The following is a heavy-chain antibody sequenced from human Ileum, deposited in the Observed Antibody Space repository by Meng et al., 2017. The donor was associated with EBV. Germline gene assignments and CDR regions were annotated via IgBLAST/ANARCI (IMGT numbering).Heavy chain of an antibody. CDR2: ITSSGGII. V-gene: IGHV3-11*01. CDR1: GFTFSDYY. CDR3: ASARGSWFDP. J-gene: IGHJ5*02. D-gene: IGHD1-26*01. Sequence: QVRLAGYGGGLVKPGGSLRLSCEASGFTFSDYYMSWIRQAPGKGLEWVSYITSSGGIIYYADSVKGRFTISRDNAKKSLYLQMNSLRAEDTAVYYCASARGSWFDPWGQGTLVTVSS.